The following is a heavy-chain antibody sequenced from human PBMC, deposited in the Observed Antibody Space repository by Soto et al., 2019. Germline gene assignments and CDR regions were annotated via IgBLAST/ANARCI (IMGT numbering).Heavy chain of an antibody. Sequence: PSQTLSLTCAISGDSVSSNSAAWNWIRQYPSRGLEWLGRTYYRSKWYNDYAVSVKSRITINPDTSKNQFSLQLNSVTPEDTAVYYCARGHATPLMNWFDPWGQGTLVTVSS. CDR1: GDSVSSNSAA. CDR2: TYYRSKWYN. V-gene: IGHV6-1*01. D-gene: IGHD2-2*01. CDR3: ARGHATPLMNWFDP. J-gene: IGHJ5*02.